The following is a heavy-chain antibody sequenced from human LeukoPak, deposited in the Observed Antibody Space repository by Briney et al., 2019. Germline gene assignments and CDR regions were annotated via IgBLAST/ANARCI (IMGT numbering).Heavy chain of an antibody. Sequence: GGSLRLSCAASGFTVSSNYMSWVRQAPGKGLEWVSVIYSGGSTYYADSVKGRFTVSRDNSKNTLYLQMNSLRAEDTAVYYCARLGYCSGGSCYRAFDIWGQGTMVTVSS. CDR1: GFTVSSNY. J-gene: IGHJ3*02. CDR3: ARLGYCSGGSCYRAFDI. V-gene: IGHV3-53*01. CDR2: IYSGGST. D-gene: IGHD2-15*01.